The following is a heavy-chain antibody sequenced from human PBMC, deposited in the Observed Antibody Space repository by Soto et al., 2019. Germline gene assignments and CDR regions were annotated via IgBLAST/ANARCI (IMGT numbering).Heavy chain of an antibody. CDR1: GGSISSYY. J-gene: IGHJ4*02. Sequence: SETLSLTCTVSGGSISSYYWSWIRQPPGKGLEWIGYIYYSGSTNYNPSLKSRVTISVDTSKNQFSLKLSSVTAADTAVYYCARWYSDSSGYTVGDNFDYWGQGTLVTVSS. V-gene: IGHV4-59*01. D-gene: IGHD3-22*01. CDR2: IYYSGST. CDR3: ARWYSDSSGYTVGDNFDY.